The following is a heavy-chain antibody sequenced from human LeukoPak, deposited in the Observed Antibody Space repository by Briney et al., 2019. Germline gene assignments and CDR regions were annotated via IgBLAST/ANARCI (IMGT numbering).Heavy chain of an antibody. CDR2: IYSDGST. J-gene: IGHJ4*02. CDR3: ARATLDN. CDR1: GFSVSSNY. V-gene: IGHV3-53*01. Sequence: GGSLRLSCAASGFSVSSNYITWVRQAPGKGLEWVSVIYSDGSTKYADSVRARFTISRDNSKNTVYLQMNSLRVEDTAVYYCARATLDNWGQGTLVTVSS.